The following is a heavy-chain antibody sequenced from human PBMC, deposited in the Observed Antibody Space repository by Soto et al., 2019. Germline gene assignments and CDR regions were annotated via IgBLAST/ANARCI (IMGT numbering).Heavy chain of an antibody. CDR1: GGSISSYY. Sequence: QVQLQESGPGLVKPSETLSLTCTVSGGSISSYYWSWIRQPAGKGLEWIGRIYTSGSTNYNPSLKSRVTMSVDTSKTQFSLKLSSVTAADTAVYYCVTAIAVAGTYDAFDIWGQGTMVTVSS. D-gene: IGHD6-19*01. CDR3: VTAIAVAGTYDAFDI. CDR2: IYTSGST. V-gene: IGHV4-4*07. J-gene: IGHJ3*02.